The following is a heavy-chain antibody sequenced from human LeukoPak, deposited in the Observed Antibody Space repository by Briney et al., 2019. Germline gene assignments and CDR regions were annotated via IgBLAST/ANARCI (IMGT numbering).Heavy chain of an antibody. J-gene: IGHJ4*02. V-gene: IGHV3-30*03. Sequence: PGRSLRLSCAASGFIFSSYDMHWARQAPGKGLEWVALISSDGTNKYYADSVKGRFTISRDNSKNTLYLQMNSLRGEDTAVYYCARDLTSSSLDYWGQGTLVTVSS. D-gene: IGHD6-6*01. CDR1: GFIFSSYD. CDR2: ISSDGTNK. CDR3: ARDLTSSSLDY.